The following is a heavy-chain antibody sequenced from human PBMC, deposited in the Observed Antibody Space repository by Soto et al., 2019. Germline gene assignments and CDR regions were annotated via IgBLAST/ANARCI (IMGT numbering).Heavy chain of an antibody. CDR3: ARGGHVVVVTAALDY. CDR1: GDTFTDYY. CDR2: VNPSGGHT. V-gene: IGHV1-46*01. Sequence: QVQLVQSGAEVKKPGASVKVSCKASGDTFTDYYIHWVRQAHGQGLEWMGTVNPSGGHTTYAQHCLGRMTMTRDTSTRTLYMELTSLTSEDTAVYYCARGGHVVVVTAALDYWGQGTLVTVSS. J-gene: IGHJ4*02. D-gene: IGHD2-21*02.